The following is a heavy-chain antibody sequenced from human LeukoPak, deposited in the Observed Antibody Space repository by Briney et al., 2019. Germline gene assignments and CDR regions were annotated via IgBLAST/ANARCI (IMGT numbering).Heavy chain of an antibody. CDR1: GGSISSYY. CDR3: ARRIASAGTAGFDF. CDR2: IYSTGST. J-gene: IGHJ4*02. V-gene: IGHV4-4*07. Sequence: SETLSLTCTVSGGSISSYYWSWIRQPAGKGLEWIGRIYSTGSTNYNPSLKSRVTMSADTSKNQFSLRLRSVTAADTAVYYCARRIASAGTAGFDFWGQGALVTVSS. D-gene: IGHD6-13*01.